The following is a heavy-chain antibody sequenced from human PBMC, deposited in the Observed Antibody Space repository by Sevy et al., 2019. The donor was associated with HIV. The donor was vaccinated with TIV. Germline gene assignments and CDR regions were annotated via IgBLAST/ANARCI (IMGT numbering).Heavy chain of an antibody. CDR2: IYYSGST. Sequence: SETLSLTCTVSGGSVSSGSYYWSWIRQPPGKGLEWIGYIYYSGSTNYSPSLKSRVTISVDTSKNQFSLKLSSVTAADTAVYYCARAYGIWFGELSVYYYYYGMDVWGQGTTVTVSS. CDR1: GGSVSSGSYY. CDR3: ARAYGIWFGELSVYYYYYGMDV. D-gene: IGHD3-10*01. V-gene: IGHV4-61*01. J-gene: IGHJ6*02.